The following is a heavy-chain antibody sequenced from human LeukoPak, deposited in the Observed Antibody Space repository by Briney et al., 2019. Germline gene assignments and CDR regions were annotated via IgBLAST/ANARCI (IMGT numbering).Heavy chain of an antibody. CDR2: INTDNGNT. CDR1: GYTFTRHS. V-gene: IGHV1-3*04. CDR3: ATTIIWGPYDF. D-gene: IGHD1-26*01. Sequence: ASVKVSCKASGYTFTRHSIHWVRQAPGQRLEWMGWINTDNGNTKYSQKLQGRVTITRDTSASTVYLDLSSLRSEDTATYFCATTIIWGPYDFWGQGTLVTVSS. J-gene: IGHJ4*02.